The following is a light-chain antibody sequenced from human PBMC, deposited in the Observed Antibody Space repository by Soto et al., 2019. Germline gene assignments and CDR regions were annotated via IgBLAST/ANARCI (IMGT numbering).Light chain of an antibody. CDR3: QQRSNWPPT. Sequence: EIVLTQSPATLSLSPGERATLSCRASQSVSSYLAWYQQKPGQAPRLLIYDASSRATGIPARFSGSGSGTDFNLAISSLEPKDFAVHYCQQRSNWPPTFGPGTKVDIK. CDR2: DAS. J-gene: IGKJ3*01. V-gene: IGKV3-11*01. CDR1: QSVSSY.